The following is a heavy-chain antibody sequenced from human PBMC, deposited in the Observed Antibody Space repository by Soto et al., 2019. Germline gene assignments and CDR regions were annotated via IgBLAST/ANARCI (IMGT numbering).Heavy chain of an antibody. CDR3: AREKYSGYDFPRGLFDY. D-gene: IGHD5-12*01. J-gene: IGHJ4*02. CDR2: IYYSGST. CDR1: GGSISSGGYY. V-gene: IGHV4-31*03. Sequence: PSETLSLTCTVSGGSISSGGYYWSWIRQHPGKGLEWIGYIYYSGSTYYNPSLKSRVTISVDTSKNQFSLKLSSVTAADTAVYYCAREKYSGYDFPRGLFDYWGQGTLVTVSS.